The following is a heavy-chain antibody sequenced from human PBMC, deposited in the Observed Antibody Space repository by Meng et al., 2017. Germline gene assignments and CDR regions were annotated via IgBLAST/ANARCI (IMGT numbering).Heavy chain of an antibody. D-gene: IGHD3-16*01. CDR2: ISGSGGST. J-gene: IGHJ3*02. CDR1: GFTFSSYA. V-gene: IGHV3-23*01. Sequence: GGSMRLSCAASGFTFSSYAMSWVRQAPGKGLEWVSAISGSGGSTYYADSVKGRFTISRDNSKNTLYLQMNSLRAEDTAVYYCAKPVMITFGVNAFDIWGQGTMVTVSS. CDR3: AKPVMITFGVNAFDI.